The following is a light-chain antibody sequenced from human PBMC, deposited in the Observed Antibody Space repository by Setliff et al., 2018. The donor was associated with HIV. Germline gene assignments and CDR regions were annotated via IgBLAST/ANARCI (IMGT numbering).Light chain of an antibody. CDR3: SSYTNTNTGV. CDR1: SSDVGGYNY. Sequence: QSVLTQPASVSGSPGQSITISCSGSSSDVGGYNYVSWYQQHPGKAPKLMIYEVSNRPSGVSNRFSGSKSGNTASLTISGLQAEDEADYYCSSYTNTNTGVFGTGTKVTVL. V-gene: IGLV2-14*01. J-gene: IGLJ1*01. CDR2: EVS.